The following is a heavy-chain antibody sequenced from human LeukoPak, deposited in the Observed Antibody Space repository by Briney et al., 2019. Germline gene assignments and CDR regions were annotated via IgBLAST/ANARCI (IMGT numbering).Heavy chain of an antibody. CDR2: ISSSGSTI. CDR1: GFTFSDYY. CDR3: AREDYCSSTSCRDAFDI. J-gene: IGHJ3*02. Sequence: GGSLRLSCAASGFTFSDYYMSWIRQAPGKGLEWVSYISSSGSTIYYADSVKGRFTISRDNAKNSLYLQMNSLRAEDTAVYYCAREDYCSSTSCRDAFDIWGQGTMVTVSS. V-gene: IGHV3-11*01. D-gene: IGHD2-2*01.